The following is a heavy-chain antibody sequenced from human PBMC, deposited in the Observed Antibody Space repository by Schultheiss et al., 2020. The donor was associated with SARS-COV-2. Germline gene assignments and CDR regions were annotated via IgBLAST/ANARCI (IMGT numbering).Heavy chain of an antibody. D-gene: IGHD6-19*01. J-gene: IGHJ5*02. CDR1: GGSISSYY. V-gene: IGHV4-59*12. CDR3: ARGGGWPTGTRWFDP. CDR2: IYYSGST. Sequence: SQTLSLTCTVSGGSISSYYWSWIRQPPGKGLEWIGYIYYSGSTNYNPSLKSRVTISVDKSKNQFSLQLNSVTPEDTAVYYCARGGGWPTGTRWFDPWGQGTLVTVSS.